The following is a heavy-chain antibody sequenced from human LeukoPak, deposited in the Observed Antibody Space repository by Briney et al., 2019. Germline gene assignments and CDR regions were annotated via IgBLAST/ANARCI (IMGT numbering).Heavy chain of an antibody. Sequence: REASVKVSCKASGYTFTSYYMHWVRQAPGQGLEWMGIINPSGGSTSYAQKFQGRVTMTRDTSTSTVYMELSSLRSEDTAVYYCAREVRLVPPSRGYDSSGYFHSFDYWGQGTLVTVSS. D-gene: IGHD3-22*01. V-gene: IGHV1-46*01. CDR3: AREVRLVPPSRGYDSSGYFHSFDY. CDR2: INPSGGST. J-gene: IGHJ4*02. CDR1: GYTFTSYY.